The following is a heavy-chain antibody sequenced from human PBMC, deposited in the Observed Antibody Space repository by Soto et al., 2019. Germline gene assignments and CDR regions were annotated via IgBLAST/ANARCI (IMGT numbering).Heavy chain of an antibody. Sequence: SETLSLTCAVYGGSFSDYNWSWIRQSPEKGLEWIGEINHSGSTNYNPSLKSRVTTSVDTSMKQFSLKVNSVTAADTAVYYCARVPGPWGQGTLVTVSS. CDR3: ARVPGP. V-gene: IGHV4-34*01. CDR2: INHSGST. D-gene: IGHD7-27*01. J-gene: IGHJ5*02. CDR1: GGSFSDYN.